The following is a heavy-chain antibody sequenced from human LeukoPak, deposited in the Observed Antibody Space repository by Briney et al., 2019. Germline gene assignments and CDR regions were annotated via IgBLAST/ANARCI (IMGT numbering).Heavy chain of an antibody. CDR1: GFSFGSYG. CDR3: AREMGSVYFDY. V-gene: IGHV3-33*01. J-gene: IGHJ4*02. CDR2: ESYDGSNK. D-gene: IGHD3-10*01. Sequence: GGSLRLSCAASGFSFGSYGIHWVRQTPGKGLEGVAFESYDGSNKDHSDSVKGQFTISRQNSKNTVNLQMNSLRVEDTAVYYCAREMGSVYFDYWGQGTLVTVSS.